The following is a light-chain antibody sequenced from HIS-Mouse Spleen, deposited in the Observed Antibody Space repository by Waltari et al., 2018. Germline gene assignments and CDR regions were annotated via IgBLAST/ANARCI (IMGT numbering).Light chain of an antibody. J-gene: IGLJ2*01. V-gene: IGLV1-51*01. CDR3: GTWDSSLSAGV. CDR1: SSNIGNNS. Sequence: QSVLTQPPSVSAAPGQKVTIPCSGRSSNIGNNSVTVYQQLPGTAPKPLIYDNNKRPSGIPDRFSGSKSGTSATLGITGLQTGDEADYYCGTWDSSLSAGVFGGGTKLTVL. CDR2: DNN.